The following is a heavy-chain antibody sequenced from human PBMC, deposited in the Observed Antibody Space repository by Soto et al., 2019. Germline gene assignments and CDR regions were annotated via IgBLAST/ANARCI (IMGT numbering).Heavy chain of an antibody. CDR3: ARSGYSYGEYFQH. Sequence: GESLKISCKGSGYSFTSYWIGWVRQMPGKGLEWMGIIYPGDSDTRYSPSFQGQVTISADKSIITAYLQWSSLKASDTAMYYCARSGYSYGEYFQHWGQGTLVNVSS. J-gene: IGHJ1*01. D-gene: IGHD5-18*01. CDR1: GYSFTSYW. V-gene: IGHV5-51*01. CDR2: IYPGDSDT.